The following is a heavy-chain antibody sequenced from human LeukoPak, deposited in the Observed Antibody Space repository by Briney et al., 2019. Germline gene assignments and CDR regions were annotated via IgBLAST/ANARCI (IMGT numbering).Heavy chain of an antibody. CDR2: SSSSSSNK. CDR3: ARDPEAYDYVWGSYRYYDY. J-gene: IGHJ4*02. Sequence: GGSLRLSCAASGFTFSSYSINWVRLAPGKGLGWVSSSSSSSSNKYYADSVKGRFTISRDNAKNSLYLQINSLRAEDTAVYYCARDPEAYDYVWGSYRYYDYWGQGTLVTVSS. V-gene: IGHV3-21*01. D-gene: IGHD3-16*02. CDR1: GFTFSSYS.